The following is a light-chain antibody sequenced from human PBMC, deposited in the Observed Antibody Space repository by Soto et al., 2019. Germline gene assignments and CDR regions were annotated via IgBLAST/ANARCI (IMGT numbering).Light chain of an antibody. CDR1: QSISSW. V-gene: IGKV1-5*03. Sequence: DIQMTQSPSTLSASVGDRVTITCRASQSISSWLAWYQQKPGKAPKLLIYKASTLEVGVPSRFSGSGSGTEFTLTISSLQPDDFATYYCQHYNSYSEAFGQGTKVDI. CDR3: QHYNSYSEA. J-gene: IGKJ1*01. CDR2: KAS.